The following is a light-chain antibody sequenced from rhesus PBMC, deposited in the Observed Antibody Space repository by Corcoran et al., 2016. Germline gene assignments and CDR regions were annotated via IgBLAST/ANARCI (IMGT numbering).Light chain of an antibody. CDR3: MQGIELPLT. CDR2: FAT. J-gene: IGKJ3*01. CDR1: QSLLHTNGNTY. Sequence: DIVMTQTPLSLPVNPGEPASISCRSSQSLLHTNGNTYLYWYLQKPGQSPQLLMYFATNRASGVPDRFRGSGSGTDFTLEISRVEAEDIGFYYCMQGIELPLTFGPGTKLDIQ. V-gene: IGKV2-91*01.